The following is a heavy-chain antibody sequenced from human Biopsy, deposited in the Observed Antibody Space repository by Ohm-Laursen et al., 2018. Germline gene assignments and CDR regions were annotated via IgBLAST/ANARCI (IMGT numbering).Heavy chain of an antibody. J-gene: IGHJ6*02. CDR1: GGSISSDY. D-gene: IGHD7-27*01. Sequence: SETLSLTCTVSGGSISSDYWSWIRQPPGKGLECIGYIYYSGSTNYSPSLKSRVTMSVGTSKNQFSLKLSSVTAADTAVYYCARLWGGYHFHGMDVWGQGTTVTVSS. CDR2: IYYSGST. V-gene: IGHV4-59*08. CDR3: ARLWGGYHFHGMDV.